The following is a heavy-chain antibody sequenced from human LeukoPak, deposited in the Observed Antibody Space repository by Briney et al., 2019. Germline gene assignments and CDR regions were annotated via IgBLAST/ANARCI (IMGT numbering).Heavy chain of an antibody. Sequence: PSETLSLTCTVSGGSISSYYWSWIRQPPGKGLEWVGYIYYSGSTNYNPSLKSRVTISVDTSKNQFSLKLSSVTAADTAVYYCARESNSSWSDGYYYMDVWGKGTTVTVSS. CDR3: ARESNSSWSDGYYYMDV. V-gene: IGHV4-59*01. CDR1: GGSISSYY. D-gene: IGHD6-13*01. CDR2: IYYSGST. J-gene: IGHJ6*03.